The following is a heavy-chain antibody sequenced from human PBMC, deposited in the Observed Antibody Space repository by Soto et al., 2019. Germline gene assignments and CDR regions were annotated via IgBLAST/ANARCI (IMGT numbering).Heavy chain of an antibody. CDR1: GFSLSTNEVG. CDR3: IHDGKWGYTGYGRFDY. V-gene: IGHV2-5*01. D-gene: IGHD5-12*01. Sequence: SGPTLVNPTQTLTLTCTFSGFSLSTNEVGVGWIRQPPGKALEWLALIYWNDDARYSPSLKNRLTITKDTSKNQVVLTMTNMDPVDTATYYCIHDGKWGYTGYGRFDYWGPGTLVTVSS. J-gene: IGHJ4*02. CDR2: IYWNDDA.